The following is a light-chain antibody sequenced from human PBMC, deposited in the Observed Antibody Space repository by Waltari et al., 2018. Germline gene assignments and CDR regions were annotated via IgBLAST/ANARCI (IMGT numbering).Light chain of an antibody. J-gene: IGKJ4*01. V-gene: IGKV3-15*01. CDR2: GAS. CDR1: QSVSSF. CDR3: QQYNDWPPLT. Sequence: EVVMTQSPATLSLSPGERATLSCRASQSVSSFLAWYQQKPGKAPRLLIYGASTRATGSPARFSGSGSGTEFTLTISSLQSEDFAVYYCQQYNDWPPLTFGGGTKVEIK.